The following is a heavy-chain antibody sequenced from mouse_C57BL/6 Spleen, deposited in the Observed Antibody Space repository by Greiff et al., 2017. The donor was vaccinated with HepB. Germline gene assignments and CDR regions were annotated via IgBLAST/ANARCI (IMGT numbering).Heavy chain of an antibody. Sequence: QVHVKQSGAELVKPGASVKISCKASGYTFTDYYINWVKQRPGQGLEWIGKIGPGSGSTYYNEKFKGKATLTADKSSSTAYMQLSSLTSEDSAVYFCASSYPNGYFDYWGQGTTLTVSS. CDR1: GYTFTDYY. CDR2: IGPGSGST. J-gene: IGHJ2*01. V-gene: IGHV1-77*01. CDR3: ASSYPNGYFDY. D-gene: IGHD6-5*01.